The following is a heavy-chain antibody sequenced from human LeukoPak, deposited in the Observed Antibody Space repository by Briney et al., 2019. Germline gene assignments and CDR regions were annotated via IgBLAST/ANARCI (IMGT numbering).Heavy chain of an antibody. Sequence: GASVKVSCKASGYTFTSYYIHWVRQAPGPGLEWMGMINPSGGSTSYAQKFQGRVTMTRDTSISTAYMELSRLRSDDTAVYYCARGSDYYDSSGYSKFDYWGQGTLVTVSS. V-gene: IGHV1-46*01. D-gene: IGHD3-22*01. CDR3: ARGSDYYDSSGYSKFDY. CDR2: INPSGGST. J-gene: IGHJ4*02. CDR1: GYTFTSYY.